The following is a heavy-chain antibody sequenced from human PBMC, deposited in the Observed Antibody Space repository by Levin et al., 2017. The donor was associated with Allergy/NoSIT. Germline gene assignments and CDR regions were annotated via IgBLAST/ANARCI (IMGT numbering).Heavy chain of an antibody. CDR1: GGSISSYY. D-gene: IGHD3-10*01. J-gene: IGHJ6*03. V-gene: IGHV4-59*08. Sequence: SETLSLTCTVSGGSISSYYWSWIRQPPGKGLEWIGYIYYSGSTNYNPSLKSRVTISVDTSKNQFSLKLSSVTAADTAVYYCARLTMVRGVIDYYYMDVWGKGTTVTVSS. CDR2: IYYSGST. CDR3: ARLTMVRGVIDYYYMDV.